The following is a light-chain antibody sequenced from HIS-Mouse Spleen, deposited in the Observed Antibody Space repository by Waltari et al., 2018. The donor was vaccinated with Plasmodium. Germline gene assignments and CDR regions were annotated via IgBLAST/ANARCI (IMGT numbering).Light chain of an antibody. V-gene: IGKV1-39*01. J-gene: IGKJ1*01. Sequence: DLQLTQSPYSLSASVGDRATITCRASQSISSYLNWYQQKPGKAPKLLIYAASSLQSGVPSRFSGSGSGTDFTLTISSLQPEDFATYYCQQSYSTWTFGQGTKVEIK. CDR3: QQSYSTWT. CDR1: QSISSY. CDR2: AAS.